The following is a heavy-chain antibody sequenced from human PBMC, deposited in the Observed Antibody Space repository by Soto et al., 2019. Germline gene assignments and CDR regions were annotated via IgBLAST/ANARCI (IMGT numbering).Heavy chain of an antibody. V-gene: IGHV5-10-1*01. CDR2: IDPSESYT. CDR1: GYSFTGYW. J-gene: IGHJ5*02. D-gene: IGHD3-10*01. Sequence: PGESLKISCKGSGYSFTGYWISWVRQMPGKGLEWMGRIDPSESYTNYSPSFKGHVTISADKSISTAYLQWRSLKASDTAMYYCARSRGSGSYLPFDPRGQGTLVTVSS. CDR3: ARSRGSGSYLPFDP.